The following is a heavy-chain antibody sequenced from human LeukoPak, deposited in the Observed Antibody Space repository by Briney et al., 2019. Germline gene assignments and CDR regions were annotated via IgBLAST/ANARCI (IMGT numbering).Heavy chain of an antibody. CDR2: INPNSGGT. CDR1: GYAFTGYY. CDR3: ARVSSGWYGFDY. D-gene: IGHD6-19*01. Sequence: GASVKVSCKASGYAFTGYYMHWVRQAPGQGLEWMGWINPNSGGTNYAQKFQGRVTMTRDTSISTAYMELSRLRSDDTAVYYCARVSSGWYGFDYWGQGTLVTVSS. J-gene: IGHJ4*02. V-gene: IGHV1-2*02.